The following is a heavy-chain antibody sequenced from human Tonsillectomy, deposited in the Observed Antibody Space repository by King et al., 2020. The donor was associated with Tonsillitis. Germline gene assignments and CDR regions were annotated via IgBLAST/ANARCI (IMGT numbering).Heavy chain of an antibody. J-gene: IGHJ6*02. D-gene: IGHD3-10*01. CDR3: AKVQGRGGDHYYYYYGMDV. V-gene: IGHV3-9*01. CDR1: GFTFDDYA. Sequence: VQLVESGGGLVQPGRSLRLSCAASGFTFDDYAMHWVRQAPGKGLEWVSGISWNSGSIGYADSVKGRFTISRDNAKNSLYLQMNSLRAEDTALYYCAKVQGRGGDHYYYYYGMDVWGQGTTVTVSS. CDR2: ISWNSGSI.